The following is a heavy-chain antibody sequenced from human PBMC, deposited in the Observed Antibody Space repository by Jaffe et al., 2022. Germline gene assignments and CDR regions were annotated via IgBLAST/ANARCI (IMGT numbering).Heavy chain of an antibody. CDR3: TTRQWLVLGYYYYYYMDV. CDR1: GFTFSNAW. Sequence: EVQLVESGGGLVKPGGSLRLSCAASGFTFSNAWMSWVRQAPGKGLEWVGRIKSKTDGGTTDYAAPVKGRFTISRDDSKNTLYLQMNSLKTEDTAVYYCTTRQWLVLGYYYYYYMDVWGKGTTVTVSS. J-gene: IGHJ6*03. V-gene: IGHV3-15*01. D-gene: IGHD6-19*01. CDR2: IKSKTDGGTT.